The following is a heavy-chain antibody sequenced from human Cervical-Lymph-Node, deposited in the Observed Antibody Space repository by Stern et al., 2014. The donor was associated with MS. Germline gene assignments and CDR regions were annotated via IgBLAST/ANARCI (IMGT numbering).Heavy chain of an antibody. CDR2: TSSSGSHI. J-gene: IGHJ4*02. Sequence: EVQLVESGGGLVKPGGSLRLSCAASGFTFSLYTMNWVRQAPGKGLEWVSSTSSSGSHIYYADPMKGRFTISRDNAQNSLYLQMNSLRADDTAVYYCARDQGLTAMVSASDFWGQGTLVTVSS. CDR1: GFTFSLYT. V-gene: IGHV3-21*06. D-gene: IGHD5-18*01. CDR3: ARDQGLTAMVSASDF.